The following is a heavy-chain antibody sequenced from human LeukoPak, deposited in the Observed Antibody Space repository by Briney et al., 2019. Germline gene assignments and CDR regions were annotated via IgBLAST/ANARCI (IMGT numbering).Heavy chain of an antibody. D-gene: IGHD2-15*01. J-gene: IGHJ5*02. CDR1: GGSISSGSYY. CDR2: IYYSGST. Sequence: SETLSLTCTVSGGSISSGSYYWGWIRQPPGKGLEWIGSIYYSGSTYYNPSLKSRVTISVDTSKNQFSLKLSSVTAADTAVYYCARLYIVVVVAATLFDPWGQGTLVTVSS. V-gene: IGHV4-39*07. CDR3: ARLYIVVVVAATLFDP.